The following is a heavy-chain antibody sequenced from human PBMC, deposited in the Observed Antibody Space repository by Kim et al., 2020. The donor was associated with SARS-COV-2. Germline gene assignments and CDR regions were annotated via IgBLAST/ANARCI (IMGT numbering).Heavy chain of an antibody. D-gene: IGHD3-22*01. CDR3: ARGYYYDSSGYPDY. J-gene: IGHJ4*02. Sequence: SETLSLTCAVYGGSFSGYYWSWIRQPPGKGLEWIGEINHSGSTNYNPSLKSRVTISVDTSKNQFSLKLSSVTAADTAVNYCARGYYYDSSGYPDYWGQGT. V-gene: IGHV4-34*01. CDR2: INHSGST. CDR1: GGSFSGYY.